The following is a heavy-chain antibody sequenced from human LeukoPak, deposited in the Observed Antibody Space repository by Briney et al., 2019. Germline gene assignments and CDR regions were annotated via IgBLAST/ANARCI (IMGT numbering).Heavy chain of an antibody. V-gene: IGHV3-48*02. Sequence: GGSLRLSCAASGFTVSSYSMNWVRQAPGKGLEWVSYISSSSSTIYYADSVKGRFTISRDNAKNSLYLQMNSLRDGGTAVYYCARAFGLTDYWGQGTLVTVSS. CDR3: ARAFGLTDY. CDR1: GFTVSSYS. J-gene: IGHJ4*02. D-gene: IGHD3/OR15-3a*01. CDR2: ISSSSSTI.